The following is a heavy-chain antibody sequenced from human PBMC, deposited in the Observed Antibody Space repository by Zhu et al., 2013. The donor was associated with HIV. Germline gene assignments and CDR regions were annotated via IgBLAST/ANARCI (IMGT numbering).Heavy chain of an antibody. CDR3: TRGGRRETSSYYY. CDR2: INPNSGGT. J-gene: IGHJ4*02. V-gene: IGHV1-2*02. Sequence: QVQLIQSGAEVKKPGTSMKVSCKASGYTFIGYYIYWVRQTPGQGLEWMGWINPNSGGTAYARKFQGRVTMTSDTSSNTTYMELDSLTSDDTALYYCTRGGRRETSSYYYWGQGTMVTVSS. D-gene: IGHD2-2*01. CDR1: GYTFIGYY.